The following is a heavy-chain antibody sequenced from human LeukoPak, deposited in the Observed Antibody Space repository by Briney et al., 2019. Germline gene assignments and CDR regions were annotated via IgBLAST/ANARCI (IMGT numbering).Heavy chain of an antibody. CDR3: TRGSSGRRDN. CDR1: GYTFTSCD. J-gene: IGHJ4*02. V-gene: IGHV1-8*01. Sequence: ASVKVSCKASGYTFTSCDINWVRQATGQGLGWMGWMNPNSGNTGYGQSFQGRITMTRDISIGTAYMELSNLTSEDTAIYYCTRGSSGRRDNWGQGTLVTVSS. CDR2: MNPNSGNT. D-gene: IGHD6-19*01.